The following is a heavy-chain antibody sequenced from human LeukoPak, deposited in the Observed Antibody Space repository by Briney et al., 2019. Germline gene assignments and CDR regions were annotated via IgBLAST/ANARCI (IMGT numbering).Heavy chain of an antibody. CDR3: AIMHGYYDGSGFWVQ. V-gene: IGHV3-23*01. J-gene: IGHJ4*02. Sequence: GGSLRLSCAASGFTFSSYAMSWVRRAPGKGLEWVSFISPSGDRTSNADSVEGRFTISRDNTRNTLYLQMNSLRDEDTGVYYCAIMHGYYDGSGFWVQWGQGTLVTVSS. CDR2: ISPSGDRT. D-gene: IGHD3-22*01. CDR1: GFTFSSYA.